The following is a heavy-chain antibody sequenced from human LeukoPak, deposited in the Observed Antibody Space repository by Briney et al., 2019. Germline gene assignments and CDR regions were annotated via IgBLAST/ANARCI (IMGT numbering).Heavy chain of an antibody. V-gene: IGHV4-39*07. CDR3: ARDTGDAPIDY. CDR2: ISYSGST. J-gene: IGHJ4*02. D-gene: IGHD7-27*01. Sequence: SETLSLTCTVSGGSISSSSYYWGWIRQPPGKGLEWIGSISYSGSTYYNPSLKSRVTISVDTSKNQFSLKLSSVTAADTAVYYCARDTGDAPIDYWGQGTLVTVSS. CDR1: GGSISSSSYY.